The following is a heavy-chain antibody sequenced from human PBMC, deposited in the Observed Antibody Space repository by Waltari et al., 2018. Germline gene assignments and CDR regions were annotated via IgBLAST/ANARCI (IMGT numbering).Heavy chain of an antibody. V-gene: IGHV3-9*01. Sequence: EVQLVESGGGLVQPGRSLRLSCAASGFTFDDYAMPWVRQPPGKGLEWVSGISWNSGSLGYADSVKGRFTISRDNAKNSLYLQMNSLRPEDTAMYYCAKSVQLRGNWFDPWGQGTLVTVSS. CDR1: GFTFDDYA. D-gene: IGHD3-10*01. CDR2: ISWNSGSL. J-gene: IGHJ5*02. CDR3: AKSVQLRGNWFDP.